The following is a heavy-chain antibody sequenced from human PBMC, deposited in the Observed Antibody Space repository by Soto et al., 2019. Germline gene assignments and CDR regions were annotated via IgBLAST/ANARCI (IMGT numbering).Heavy chain of an antibody. D-gene: IGHD2-15*01. CDR3: ARDYMAGAGKVVGDYYYYGMDV. J-gene: IGHJ6*02. CDR1: GGSVSSGNYY. Sequence: SETLSLTCTVSGGSVSSGNYYCSWIRQPPGKGLEWIGDMYHGGSTNYNPSLKSRVTISVDKSKNQFSLKLSSVTAADTAVYYCARDYMAGAGKVVGDYYYYGMDVWGQGTTVTVSS. V-gene: IGHV4-61*01. CDR2: MYHGGST.